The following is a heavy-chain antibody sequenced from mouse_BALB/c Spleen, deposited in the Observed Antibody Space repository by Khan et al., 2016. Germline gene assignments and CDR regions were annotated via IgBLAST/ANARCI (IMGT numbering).Heavy chain of an antibody. CDR3: ARQLGLRAMDY. Sequence: QVPLQQSGPELVKPGASVKISCKASGYTFTDYYINWVKQKPGQGLEWIGWIYPGSGNTKYNEKFKGKATLTVDTSSSTAYMQLSSLTSEDTADYYCARQLGLRAMDYWGQGTSVTVSS. CDR2: IYPGSGNT. V-gene: IGHV1-84*02. D-gene: IGHD3-1*01. CDR1: GYTFTDYY. J-gene: IGHJ4*01.